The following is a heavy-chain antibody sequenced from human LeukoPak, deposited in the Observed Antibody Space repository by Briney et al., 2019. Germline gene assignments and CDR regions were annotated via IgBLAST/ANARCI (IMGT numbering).Heavy chain of an antibody. CDR1: GFTVSSNY. CDR2: IYSGGST. Sequence: GGSLRLSCAASGFTVSSNYMSWVRQAPGKGLEWVSVIYSGGSTYYADSVKGRFTISRDNSKNTLYLQMNSLRAEDTAVYYCARASPGYSSTLFDLWGRGTLVTVSS. V-gene: IGHV3-53*01. D-gene: IGHD6-13*01. J-gene: IGHJ2*01. CDR3: ARASPGYSSTLFDL.